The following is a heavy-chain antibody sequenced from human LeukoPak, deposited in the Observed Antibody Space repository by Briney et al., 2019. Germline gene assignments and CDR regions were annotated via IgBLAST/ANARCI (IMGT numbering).Heavy chain of an antibody. CDR1: GYTVTGYY. D-gene: IGHD4-17*01. J-gene: IGHJ5*02. V-gene: IGHV1-2*02. CDR3: ARPGERDYGDYAWFDP. CDR2: INPNSGGT. Sequence: GASVKVSCKASGYTVTGYYMHWVRQAPGQGLEWMGWINPNSGGTNCAQKFQGRVTMTRDTSISTAYMELSRLRSDDTAVYYCARPGERDYGDYAWFDPWGQGTLVTVSS.